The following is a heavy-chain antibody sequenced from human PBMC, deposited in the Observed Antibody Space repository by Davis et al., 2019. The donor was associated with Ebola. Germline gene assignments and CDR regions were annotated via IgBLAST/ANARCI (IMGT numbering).Heavy chain of an antibody. Sequence: SVPVSCKASGGFFSRFAIRWVRQAPGQRLEWMGGIIPSLGTADYPQKFQGRLTIAADESTYTAYMELTSLKSDDTAVYYCVRGGSGRGPRLIGWFDPWGQGTLVIVSS. CDR3: VRGGSGRGPRLIGWFDP. V-gene: IGHV1-69*13. J-gene: IGHJ5*02. CDR2: IIPSLGTA. CDR1: GGFFSRFA. D-gene: IGHD3-10*01.